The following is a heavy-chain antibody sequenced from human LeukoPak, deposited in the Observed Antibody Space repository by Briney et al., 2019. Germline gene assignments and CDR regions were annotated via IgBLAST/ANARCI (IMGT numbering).Heavy chain of an antibody. Sequence: ASVKVSCKASGYTFTGYYMHWVRQAPGQGLEWMGWINPNSGGTNYAQKFQGRVTMTRDTSISTAYMELSRLRSDDTAVYYCARVPTPRSGYHGWFDPWGQGTLVTVSS. V-gene: IGHV1-2*02. CDR3: ARVPTPRSGYHGWFDP. D-gene: IGHD3-3*01. CDR1: GYTFTGYY. CDR2: INPNSGGT. J-gene: IGHJ5*02.